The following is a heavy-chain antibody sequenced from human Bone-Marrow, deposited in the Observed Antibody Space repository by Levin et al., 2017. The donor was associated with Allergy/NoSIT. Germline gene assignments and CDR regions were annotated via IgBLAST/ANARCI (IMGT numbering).Heavy chain of an antibody. V-gene: IGHV4-59*01. CDR2: ISYTEGT. J-gene: IGHJ4*02. CDR3: ARGEYSTSEIDF. Sequence: SETLSLTCTVSRGSISNYYWNWIRQPPGKGLEWIGYISYTEGTNYSPALKSRVTISVDTSENQFSLRLTSVTAADTAVYYCARGEYSTSEIDFWGQGILITVSS. CDR1: RGSISNYY. D-gene: IGHD6-6*01.